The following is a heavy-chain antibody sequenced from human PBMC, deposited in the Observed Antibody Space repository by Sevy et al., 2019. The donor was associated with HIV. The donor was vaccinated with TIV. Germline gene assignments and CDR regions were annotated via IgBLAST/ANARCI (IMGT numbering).Heavy chain of an antibody. V-gene: IGHV4-31*03. D-gene: IGHD3-16*01. CDR2: IFYSGST. CDR3: ERDRAAMSTFGEVKGAFDI. J-gene: IGHJ3*02. CDR1: GGSISSGDYY. Sequence: SETLSLTCTVSGGSISSGDYYWSWIRQRPGKGLEWIGYIFYSGSTYYNPSLKSRVTISIDTSKNQFCLNLSSVTAADTAVYCCERDRAAMSTFGEVKGAFDIWGEGTMLTVSS.